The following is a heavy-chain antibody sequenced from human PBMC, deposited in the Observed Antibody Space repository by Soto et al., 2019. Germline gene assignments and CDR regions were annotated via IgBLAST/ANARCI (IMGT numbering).Heavy chain of an antibody. Sequence: SETLSLTCAVSGGSISSGGYSWSWIRQPPGKGLEWIGYIYHSGSTYYNPSLKSRVTISVDRSKNQFSLKLSSVTAADTAVYYCARGEGIYDYVWGSYRYCWFDPWGQGTLVTVSS. J-gene: IGHJ5*02. CDR3: ARGEGIYDYVWGSYRYCWFDP. CDR2: IYHSGST. D-gene: IGHD3-16*02. CDR1: GGSISSGGYS. V-gene: IGHV4-30-2*01.